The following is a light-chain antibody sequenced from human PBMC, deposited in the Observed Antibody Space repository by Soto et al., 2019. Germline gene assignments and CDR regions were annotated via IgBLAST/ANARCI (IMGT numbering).Light chain of an antibody. J-gene: IGLJ2*01. Sequence: QSVLTQPPSVSGAPGQGVTMSCTGGSSDIGAGYDVHWYLHLPGTAPKLLVSGNSNRRSGVPDRFSGSKSGTSASLAITGLQAEDEADYYCQSYDSSLSGVVFGGGTKLTVL. CDR2: GNS. V-gene: IGLV1-40*01. CDR3: QSYDSSLSGVV. CDR1: SSDIGAGYD.